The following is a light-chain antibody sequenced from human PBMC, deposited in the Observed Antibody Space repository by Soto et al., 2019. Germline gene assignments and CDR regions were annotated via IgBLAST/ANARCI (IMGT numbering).Light chain of an antibody. Sequence: QSALTKPASLSGSPGQSITISCTGTSSDIGAYDYVSWFQQHPGKAPKLMISEVNNRPSGVSNRFSGSKSGNTAYLTISGLQVEDEAEYFCFSITTASTQVFGTGTKDAVL. J-gene: IGLJ1*01. V-gene: IGLV2-14*01. CDR3: FSITTASTQV. CDR2: EVN. CDR1: SSDIGAYDY.